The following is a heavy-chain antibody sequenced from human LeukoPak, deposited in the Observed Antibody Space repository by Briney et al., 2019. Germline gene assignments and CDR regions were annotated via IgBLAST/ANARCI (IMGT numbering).Heavy chain of an antibody. CDR1: GFTFSSYA. Sequence: PGGSLRLSCAASGFTFSSYAMHWVRQAPGKGLEWVAVISYDGSNKYYADSVKGRFTISRDNSKNTLYLQMNSLRAEDTAVYYCARRKGCYDYWGQGTLATVSS. D-gene: IGHD2-15*01. CDR2: ISYDGSNK. CDR3: ARRKGCYDY. J-gene: IGHJ4*02. V-gene: IGHV3-30-3*01.